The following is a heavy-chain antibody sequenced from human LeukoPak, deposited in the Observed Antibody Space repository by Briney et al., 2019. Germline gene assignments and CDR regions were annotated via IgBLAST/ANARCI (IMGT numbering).Heavy chain of an antibody. CDR3: ARGQYHLLYWYFDL. Sequence: SETLSLTCTVSGGSISSYYWSWIRQPAGKGLEWIWRIYSSGSTNYNPSLKSRVTMSVDTSKNQFSLKLSSVTAADTAVYYCARGQYHLLYWYFDLWGRGTLVTVSS. J-gene: IGHJ2*01. CDR1: GGSISSYY. V-gene: IGHV4-4*07. D-gene: IGHD2-2*01. CDR2: IYSSGST.